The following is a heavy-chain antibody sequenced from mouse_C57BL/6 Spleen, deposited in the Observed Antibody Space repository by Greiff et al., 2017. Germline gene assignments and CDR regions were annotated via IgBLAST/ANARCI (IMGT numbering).Heavy chain of an antibody. Sequence: VKLQQPGAELVKPGASVKMSCKASGYTFTSYWITWVKQRPGQGLEWIGDIYPGSGSTNYNEKFKSKATLTVDTSSSTAYMQLSSLTSEDSAVYYCARGKGYYDAMDYWGQGTSVTVSS. CDR2: IYPGSGST. J-gene: IGHJ4*01. CDR3: ARGKGYYDAMDY. V-gene: IGHV1-55*01. CDR1: GYTFTSYW. D-gene: IGHD2-2*01.